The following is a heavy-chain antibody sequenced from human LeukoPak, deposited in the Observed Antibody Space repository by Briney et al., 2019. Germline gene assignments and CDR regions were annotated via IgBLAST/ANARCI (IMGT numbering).Heavy chain of an antibody. Sequence: SETLSLTCAVYGGSFSGYYWSWIRQPPGKGLEWIGEINHSGSTNYNTSLKSRVTISVDTSKNQFSLKLSSVTAADTAVYYCARGRGGYYYYYYYMDVWGKGTTVTVSS. CDR2: INHSGST. J-gene: IGHJ6*03. D-gene: IGHD5-12*01. CDR3: ARGRGGYYYYYYYMDV. CDR1: GGSFSGYY. V-gene: IGHV4-34*01.